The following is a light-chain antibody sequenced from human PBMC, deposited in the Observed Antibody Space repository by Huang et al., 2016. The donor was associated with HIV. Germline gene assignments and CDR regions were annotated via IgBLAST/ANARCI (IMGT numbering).Light chain of an antibody. CDR2: GAS. CDR1: QSVSSSD. J-gene: IGKJ4*01. V-gene: IGKV3-20*01. CDR3: QQYGSSPPKLT. Sequence: EIVLTQSPGTLSLSPGERATLSCRASQSVSSSDLAWYQQKPGQAPRLLIYGASRRATGIPDRFSGSGSGTDFTLAISRLEPEDFAVYYCQQYGSSPPKLTIGGGTKVEIK.